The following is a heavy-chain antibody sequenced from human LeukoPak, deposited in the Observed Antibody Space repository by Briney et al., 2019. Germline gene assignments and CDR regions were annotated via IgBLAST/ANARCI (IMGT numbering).Heavy chain of an antibody. Sequence: PSETLSLTCTVSGGSISSYYWSWIRQPPGKGLEWIGYIYYSGSTNYNPSLKSRVTISVDTSKNQFSLKLSSVTAADTAVYYCARPSCSGGSCYYPAWGQGTLVTVSS. J-gene: IGHJ5*02. CDR1: GGSISSYY. CDR3: ARPSCSGGSCYYPA. CDR2: IYYSGST. D-gene: IGHD2-15*01. V-gene: IGHV4-59*01.